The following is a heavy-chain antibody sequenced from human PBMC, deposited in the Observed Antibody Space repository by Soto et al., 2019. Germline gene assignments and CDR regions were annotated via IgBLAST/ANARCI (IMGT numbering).Heavy chain of an antibody. CDR2: IVVGSGNT. CDR1: GFTFTSSA. CDR3: AADGSGSSHFYYYGMDV. Sequence: GASVKVSCKASGFTFTSSAVQWVRQARGQRLEWIGWIVVGSGNTNYAQKFQERVTITRDMSTSTAYVELSSLRSEDTAVYYCAADGSGSSHFYYYGMDVWGQGTTVTVSS. D-gene: IGHD1-26*01. V-gene: IGHV1-58*01. J-gene: IGHJ6*02.